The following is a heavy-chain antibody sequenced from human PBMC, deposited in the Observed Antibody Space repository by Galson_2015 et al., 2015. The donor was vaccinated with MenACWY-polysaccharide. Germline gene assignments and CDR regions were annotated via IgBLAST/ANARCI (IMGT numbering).Heavy chain of an antibody. CDR3: ARDPHCGAGCSIHDAFDV. J-gene: IGHJ3*01. D-gene: IGHD2-21*02. Sequence: SLRLSCAASGFTFSSYWMHWVRQAPGEGLVWVSRINTDGSSTSYADSVKGRFTVSRDNAKDTVYLQMNSLRAEDTAVYYYARDPHCGAGCSIHDAFDVWGQGTKVTVSS. CDR2: INTDGSST. CDR1: GFTFSSYW. V-gene: IGHV3-74*01.